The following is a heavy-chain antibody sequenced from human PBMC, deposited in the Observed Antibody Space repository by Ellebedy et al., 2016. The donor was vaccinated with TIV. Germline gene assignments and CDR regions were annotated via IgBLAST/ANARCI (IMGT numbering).Heavy chain of an antibody. CDR2: MNSDGSTI. Sequence: GESLKISCAASGFTFSNYWMHWVRQAPGKGLVWVSQMNSDGSTIRYADSVKGRFTISRDNAKNTLYLQMNSLRAEDTAVYYCARGGVTAAMDVWGQGATVTVSS. D-gene: IGHD2-2*01. CDR3: ARGGVTAAMDV. J-gene: IGHJ6*02. V-gene: IGHV3-74*01. CDR1: GFTFSNYW.